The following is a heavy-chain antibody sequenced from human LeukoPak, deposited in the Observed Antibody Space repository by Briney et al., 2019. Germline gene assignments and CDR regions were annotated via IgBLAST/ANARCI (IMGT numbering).Heavy chain of an antibody. CDR2: ITASGATT. J-gene: IGHJ3*02. Sequence: PGGSLRLSCATSGFTFSAHHMNWVRQAPGKGLEWVSGITASGATTYYADSVQGRFTISRDNSKNTLYLQMNGLRAEDTAVYYCARDPNGDYIGAFDMRGRGTLVTVSS. V-gene: IGHV3-23*01. CDR1: GFTFSAHH. D-gene: IGHD4-17*01. CDR3: ARDPNGDYIGAFDM.